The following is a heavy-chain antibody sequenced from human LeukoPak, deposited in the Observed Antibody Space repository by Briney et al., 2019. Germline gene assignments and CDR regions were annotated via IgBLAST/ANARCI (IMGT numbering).Heavy chain of an antibody. D-gene: IGHD3-3*01. CDR2: ISGSGGST. Sequence: ETLSLSCAASGVTFSSYSRSWVRQPPGKGLEWISAISGSGGSTYYADSVKGRFTISRDNSKNTLYLQMNSLRAEDTAVYYCAKEENYEFWSGALGWFDHWGQGTLVTVSS. CDR1: GVTFSSYS. CDR3: AKEENYEFWSGALGWFDH. V-gene: IGHV3-23*01. J-gene: IGHJ5*02.